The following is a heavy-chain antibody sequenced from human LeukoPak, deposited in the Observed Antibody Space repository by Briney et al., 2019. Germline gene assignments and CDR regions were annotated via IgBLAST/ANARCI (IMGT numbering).Heavy chain of an antibody. Sequence: GESLKISCKGSGYSFTSYWIGWVRQMPGKGLEWVAFIRYNGNNQYYADSVKGRFTISRDNSKNTLYLQMNSLKGDDTAVYYCAKDSAFYYIDVWGKGTTVIISS. CDR3: AKDSAFYYIDV. CDR2: IRYNGNNQ. CDR1: GYSFTSYW. J-gene: IGHJ6*03. V-gene: IGHV3-30*02. D-gene: IGHD3-10*01.